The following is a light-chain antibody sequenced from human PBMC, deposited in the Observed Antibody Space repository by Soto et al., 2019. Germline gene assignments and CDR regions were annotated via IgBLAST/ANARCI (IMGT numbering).Light chain of an antibody. V-gene: IGKV3-20*01. CDR1: QSVTSPF. J-gene: IGKJ5*01. CDR2: GAS. Sequence: IVLTQSQGTLSLSPGERATLSCRASQSVTSPFLAWYQQKPGQPPRLLIYGASTRATGIPDRFSGSGSGTHFTLTISRLETGDFAVYYCQHFGGTTFTFGQGTRLEIK. CDR3: QHFGGTTFT.